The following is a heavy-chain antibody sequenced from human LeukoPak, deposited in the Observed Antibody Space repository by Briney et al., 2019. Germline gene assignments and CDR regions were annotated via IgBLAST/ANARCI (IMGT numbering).Heavy chain of an antibody. V-gene: IGHV3-9*01. J-gene: IGHJ1*01. CDR1: GFTFDDYA. D-gene: IGHD4-17*01. Sequence: PGGSLRLSCAASGFTFDDYAMHWVRQAPGKGLEWVSGISWNSGSIGYADSVKGRFTISRDNSKNTLYLQMNSLRAEDTAVYYCAKTGYADRHYFQHWGQGTLVTVSS. CDR2: ISWNSGSI. CDR3: AKTGYADRHYFQH.